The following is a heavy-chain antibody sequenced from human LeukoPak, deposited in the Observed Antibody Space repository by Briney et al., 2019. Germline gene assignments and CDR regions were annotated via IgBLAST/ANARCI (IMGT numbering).Heavy chain of an antibody. J-gene: IGHJ5*02. V-gene: IGHV3-30-3*01. CDR1: GFTFSSYA. CDR2: ISYDGSNK. D-gene: IGHD2-2*02. CDR3: AKDLKDCSSTSCYTPYNWFDP. Sequence: GRSLRLSCAASGFTFSSYAMHWVRQAPGKGLEWVAVISYDGSNKYYADSVKGRFTISRDNSKNTLYLQMNSLRAEDTAVYYCAKDLKDCSSTSCYTPYNWFDPWGQGTLVTVSS.